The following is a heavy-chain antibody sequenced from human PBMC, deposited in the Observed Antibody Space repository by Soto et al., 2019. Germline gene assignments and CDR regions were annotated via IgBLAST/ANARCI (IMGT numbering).Heavy chain of an antibody. CDR1: GFTFSSSA. J-gene: IGHJ4*01. D-gene: IGHD6-19*01. Sequence: QLLESGGGLVQPGGSLRLSCAASGFTFSSSAMSWVRQAPGKGLEWVSTISGDGGYTYYADSVKGRFTVSRDNSKNTLSLQMNRLKGEDTALYFCANGMSRWPVFDYCGHGTLVTVSS. CDR3: ANGMSRWPVFDY. CDR2: ISGDGGYT. V-gene: IGHV3-23*01.